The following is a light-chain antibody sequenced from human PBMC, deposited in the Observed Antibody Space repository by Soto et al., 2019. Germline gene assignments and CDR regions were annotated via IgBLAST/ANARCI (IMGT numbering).Light chain of an antibody. J-gene: IGKJ1*01. V-gene: IGKV3-20*01. CDR3: QQYGGSPQT. Sequence: EIVLTNAPGNLALSPGEGATLSFRASQSVSKYLAWYQQKPGQAPRLLIYGASSRATGIPDSFSGSGSGTDFTLTISRLEPEDFAVYYCQQYGGSPQTFGQGTKV. CDR2: GAS. CDR1: QSVSKY.